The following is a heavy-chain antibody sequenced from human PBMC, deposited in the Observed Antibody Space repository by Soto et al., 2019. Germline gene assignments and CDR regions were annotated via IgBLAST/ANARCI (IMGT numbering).Heavy chain of an antibody. Sequence: SLTCTVSGGSISNYYWTWIRQPAGKGLEWIGRIYTSGSTNYNPSLKSRVTMSVDTSKNQFSLKLSSVTAADTALYYCARQTTYSSSWYDYWGHGTLVTVSS. CDR1: GGSISNYY. CDR2: IYTSGST. J-gene: IGHJ5*01. D-gene: IGHD6-13*01. V-gene: IGHV4-4*07. CDR3: ARQTTYSSSWYDY.